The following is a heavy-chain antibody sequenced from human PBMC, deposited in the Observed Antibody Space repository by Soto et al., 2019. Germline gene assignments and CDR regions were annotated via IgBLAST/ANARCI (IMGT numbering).Heavy chain of an antibody. CDR3: ARDRYLDIVVVPAGPPWFDP. V-gene: IGHV3-53*01. Sequence: GGSLRLSCAASGFTVSSNYMSWVRQAPGKGLEWVSVIYSGGSTYYADSVKGRFTISRDNAKNSLYLQMNSLRAEDTAVYYCARDRYLDIVVVPAGPPWFDPWGQGTLVTVSS. J-gene: IGHJ5*02. CDR1: GFTVSSNY. CDR2: IYSGGST. D-gene: IGHD2-2*01.